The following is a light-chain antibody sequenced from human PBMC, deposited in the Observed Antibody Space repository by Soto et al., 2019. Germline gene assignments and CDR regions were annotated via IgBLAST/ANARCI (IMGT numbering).Light chain of an antibody. Sequence: EIVMTQSPATLSVSPGEIATLSCRASQSVTSNLAWYQQKPGHTPRLLIYGASTRATDIPGRFSGTGSGTEFTLTIDSLQSEDFAVYYCQQYNDWPWTFGKGTKVEIK. CDR2: GAS. J-gene: IGKJ1*01. CDR3: QQYNDWPWT. CDR1: QSVTSN. V-gene: IGKV3-15*01.